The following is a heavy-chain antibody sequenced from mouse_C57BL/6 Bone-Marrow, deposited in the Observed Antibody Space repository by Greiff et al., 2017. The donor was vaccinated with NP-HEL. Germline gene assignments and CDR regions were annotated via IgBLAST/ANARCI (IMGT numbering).Heavy chain of an antibody. Sequence: QLQQPGAELVMPGASVKLSCKASGYTFTSYWMHWVKQRPGQGLEWIGEIDPSDSYTNYNQKFKGKSTLTVDKSSSTAYMQLSSLTSEDSAVYYCALYPAWFAYWGQGTLVTVSA. V-gene: IGHV1-69*01. CDR1: GYTFTSYW. CDR2: IDPSDSYT. J-gene: IGHJ3*01. CDR3: ALYPAWFAY.